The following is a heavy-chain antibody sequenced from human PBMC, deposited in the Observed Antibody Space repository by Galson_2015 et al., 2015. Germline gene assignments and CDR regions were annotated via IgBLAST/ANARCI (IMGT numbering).Heavy chain of an antibody. V-gene: IGHV4-34*01. CDR2: NHSGRT. CDR3: ARGQSTPAFGI. Sequence: NHSGRTSYNPSLKSRVTISVDTSKNQFSLNLSSVTAADTAVYYCARGQSTPAFGIWGQGTMVTVSS. D-gene: IGHD1-1*01. J-gene: IGHJ3*02.